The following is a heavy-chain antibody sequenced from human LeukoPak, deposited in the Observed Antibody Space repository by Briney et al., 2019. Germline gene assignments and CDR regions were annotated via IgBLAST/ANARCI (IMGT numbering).Heavy chain of an antibody. CDR2: IYYSGST. CDR1: GGSVSSDNYY. V-gene: IGHV4-61*01. Sequence: RSSETLSLTCTVSGGSVSSDNYYWSWIRQPPGKGLEWIGYIYYSGSTNYNPSLKSRVTISVDTSKNQFSLNLSSVTAADTAVYYCARVGYGDLPFFDYWGQGTLVTVSS. D-gene: IGHD4-17*01. CDR3: ARVGYGDLPFFDY. J-gene: IGHJ4*02.